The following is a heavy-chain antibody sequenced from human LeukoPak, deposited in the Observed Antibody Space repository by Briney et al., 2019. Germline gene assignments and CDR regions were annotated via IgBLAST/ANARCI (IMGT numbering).Heavy chain of an antibody. CDR3: ARDNWFDA. CDR1: RFTFSSYS. CDR2: IYSTGTT. V-gene: IGHV3-53*01. Sequence: GGSLRLSCAASRFTFSSYSMNWVRQAPGKGLEWVSVIYSTGTTFYADSVKGRFTISRDNSKNTLSLQMNSLRAEDTAVYYCARDNWFDAWGQGTLVTVSS. J-gene: IGHJ5*02.